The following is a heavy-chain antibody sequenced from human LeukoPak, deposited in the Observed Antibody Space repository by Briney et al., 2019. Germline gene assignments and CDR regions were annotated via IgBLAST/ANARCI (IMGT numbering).Heavy chain of an antibody. D-gene: IGHD6-13*01. J-gene: IGHJ4*02. V-gene: IGHV1-46*01. Sequence: ASVKVSCKASGYTFTNYYMHWVRQAPGQGLEWMGIINPNGGSTSYAQKFQGRVTMTRDTSTSTVYMELSSLRSEDTAVYYCARVVGEQLVFDYWGQGTLVTVSS. CDR3: ARVVGEQLVFDY. CDR2: INPNGGST. CDR1: GYTFTNYY.